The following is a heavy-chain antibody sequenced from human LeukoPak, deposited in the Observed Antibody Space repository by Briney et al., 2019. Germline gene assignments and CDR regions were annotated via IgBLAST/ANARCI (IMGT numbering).Heavy chain of an antibody. CDR3: ARDGDSTAMVS. CDR1: GYTFTSNY. J-gene: IGHJ4*02. CDR2: IIPIFGTA. Sequence: SVNVSCKASGYTFTSNYIHWVRQAPGQGLEWMGGIIPIFGTANYAQKFQGRVTITADESTSTAYMELSSLRSEDTAVYYCARDGDSTAMVSWGQGTLVTVSS. D-gene: IGHD5-18*01. V-gene: IGHV1-69*13.